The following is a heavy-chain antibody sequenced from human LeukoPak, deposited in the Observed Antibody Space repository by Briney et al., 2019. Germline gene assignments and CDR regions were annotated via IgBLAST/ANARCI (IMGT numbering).Heavy chain of an antibody. CDR3: AKKYSTGLDP. Sequence: GGSLRLSCAASGFTFGSHAMSWVRQAPGKGLEWVSDINGSGGSTYYTDSVKGRFTISRDNSKNTLYLQMNSLRAEDTAIYYCAKKYSTGLDPWGQGTLVTVSS. V-gene: IGHV3-23*01. CDR2: INGSGGST. CDR1: GFTFGSHA. J-gene: IGHJ5*02. D-gene: IGHD1-26*01.